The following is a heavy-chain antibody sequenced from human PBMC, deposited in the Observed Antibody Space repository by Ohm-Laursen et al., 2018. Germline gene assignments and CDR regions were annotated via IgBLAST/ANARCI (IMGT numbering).Heavy chain of an antibody. CDR2: ISGSGGST. CDR1: GFTFSSYA. CDR3: AKGSVSGHGRYNWFDP. Sequence: GSLRLSCTASGFTFSSYAMSWVRQAPGKGLEWVSAISGSGGSTYYADSVKGRFTISRGNSKNTLYLQMNSLRAEDTAVYYCAKGSVSGHGRYNWFDPWGQGTLVTVSS. J-gene: IGHJ5*02. D-gene: IGHD1-26*01. V-gene: IGHV3-23*01.